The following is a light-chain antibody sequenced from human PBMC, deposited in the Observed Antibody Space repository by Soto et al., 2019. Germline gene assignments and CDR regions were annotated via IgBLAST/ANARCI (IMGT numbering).Light chain of an antibody. CDR1: QGISNY. CDR3: QQYNSYSPTWT. Sequence: DIQMNQSPSSLSASVGDRVTITCRASQGISNYLAWYQQKPGKAPKLLIYDASSLESGVPSRFSGSGSGTEFTLTISSLQPDDFATYYCQQYNSYSPTWTFGQGTKVDIK. V-gene: IGKV1-5*01. CDR2: DAS. J-gene: IGKJ1*01.